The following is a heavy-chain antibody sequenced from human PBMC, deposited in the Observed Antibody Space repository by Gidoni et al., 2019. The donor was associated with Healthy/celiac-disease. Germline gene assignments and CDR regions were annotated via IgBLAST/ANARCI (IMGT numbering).Heavy chain of an antibody. CDR1: GYTLTELS. CDR3: ATEPGDSYYGSGSYRHFDY. CDR2: FDPEDGET. V-gene: IGHV1-24*01. J-gene: IGHJ4*02. Sequence: QVQLVQSGAEVKKPGASVKVSCKVSGYTLTELSMHWVRQAPGKGLEWMGGFDPEDGETIYAQKFQGRVTMTEDTSTDTAYMELSSPRSEDTAVYYCATEPGDSYYGSGSYRHFDYWGQGTLVTVSS. D-gene: IGHD3-10*01.